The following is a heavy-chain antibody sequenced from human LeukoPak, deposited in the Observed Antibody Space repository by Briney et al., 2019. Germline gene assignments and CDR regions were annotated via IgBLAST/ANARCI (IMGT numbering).Heavy chain of an antibody. CDR3: ARQGVSSYQYYFDY. J-gene: IGHJ4*02. Sequence: SETLSLTCTVSGGSISSYFWSWIRQTPGKGLEWIGDIHYSGSANYNPSLKSRVTISVDTSKNQFSLKLTSVTAADTAVYYCARQGVSSYQYYFDYWGQGTLVTVSS. V-gene: IGHV4-59*08. CDR2: IHYSGSA. D-gene: IGHD3-22*01. CDR1: GGSISSYF.